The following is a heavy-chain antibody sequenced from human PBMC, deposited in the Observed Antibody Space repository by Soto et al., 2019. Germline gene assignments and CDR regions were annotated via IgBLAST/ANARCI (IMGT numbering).Heavy chain of an antibody. J-gene: IGHJ4*02. V-gene: IGHV4-59*08. D-gene: IGHD4-4*01. CDR2: IFASGNA. CDR1: GGSINSYC. Sequence: QVQLQESGPGLVKPSETLSLTCTVSGGSINSYCWSWIRQPPGKGLEWIAYIFASGNANYNPSLKSRVNISVDTSKNQFSLKLTSVTAADTAVYYCARHRRTTVAKFYFDNWGQGALVTVSS. CDR3: ARHRRTTVAKFYFDN.